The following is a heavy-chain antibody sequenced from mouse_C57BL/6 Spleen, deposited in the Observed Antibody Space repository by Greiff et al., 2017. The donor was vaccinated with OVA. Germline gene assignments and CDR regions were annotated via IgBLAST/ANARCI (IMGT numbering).Heavy chain of an antibody. Sequence: QVQLQQSGPELVKPGASVKISCTASGYAFSSSWMNWVRQRPGKGLEWIGRIYPGDGDTNYNGKFKGKVTLTGDKTSNTAYMQLSSLTSEDSAVYFCARNYGSSSFDYWGQGTTLTVSS. CDR3: ARNYGSSSFDY. J-gene: IGHJ2*01. CDR2: IYPGDGDT. V-gene: IGHV1-82*01. D-gene: IGHD1-1*01. CDR1: GYAFSSSW.